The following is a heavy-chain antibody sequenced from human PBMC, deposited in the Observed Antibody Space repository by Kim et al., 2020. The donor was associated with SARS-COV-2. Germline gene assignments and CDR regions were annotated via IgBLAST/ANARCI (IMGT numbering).Heavy chain of an antibody. CDR1: GFTFRSYA. CDR3: AREVRYSSGLDY. CDR2: ISYDGTSK. D-gene: IGHD6-19*01. J-gene: IGHJ4*02. V-gene: IGHV3-30*04. Sequence: GGSLRLSCAVSGFTFRSYAMHWVRQAPGNGLEWVAVISYDGTSKYYADSVKGRFTISRDNSKNTLYLQMNSLRGEDTAVYYCAREVRYSSGLDYWGQGTLVTVSS.